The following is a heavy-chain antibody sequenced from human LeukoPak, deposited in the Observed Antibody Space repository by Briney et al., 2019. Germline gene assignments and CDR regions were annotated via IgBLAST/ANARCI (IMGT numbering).Heavy chain of an antibody. J-gene: IGHJ4*02. Sequence: PSETLSLTCTVPGGSISSSSYYWGWIRQPPGKGLEWIGSIYYSGSTYYNPSLKSRVTISVDTSKNQFSLKLSSVTAADTAVYYCAIGGDSSSSSIDYWGQGTLVTVSS. D-gene: IGHD6-6*01. CDR1: GGSISSSSYY. CDR2: IYYSGST. V-gene: IGHV4-39*01. CDR3: AIGGDSSSSSIDY.